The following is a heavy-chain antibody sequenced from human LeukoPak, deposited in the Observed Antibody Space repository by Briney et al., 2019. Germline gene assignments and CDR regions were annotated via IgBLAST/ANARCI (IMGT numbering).Heavy chain of an antibody. D-gene: IGHD2-2*01. CDR3: ARVYCSSTSCLFDY. J-gene: IGHJ4*02. Sequence: PSETLSLTCTVSGGSISSYYWRWIRQPAGKGLEWIGRVHTSGSTNYNPSLKSRVTMSVDTSKNQFSLKLSSVTAADTAVYYCARVYCSSTSCLFDYWGQGTLVTVSS. V-gene: IGHV4-4*07. CDR2: VHTSGST. CDR1: GGSISSYY.